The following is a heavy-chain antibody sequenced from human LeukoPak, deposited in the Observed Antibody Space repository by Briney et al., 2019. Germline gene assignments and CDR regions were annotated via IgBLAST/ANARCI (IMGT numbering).Heavy chain of an antibody. CDR1: GFTFRTYW. D-gene: IGHD2/OR15-2a*01. CDR3: ARLTGDRNIYDY. CDR2: INQGGSET. J-gene: IGHJ4*02. Sequence: PGGSLRLSCAASGFTFRTYWMSWVRQAPGKGLEWVASINQGGSETYYVESVKGRFTISRDNAMNSFFLQMNSLRAEDTAVYYCARLTGDRNIYDYWGQGTLVTVSS. V-gene: IGHV3-7*01.